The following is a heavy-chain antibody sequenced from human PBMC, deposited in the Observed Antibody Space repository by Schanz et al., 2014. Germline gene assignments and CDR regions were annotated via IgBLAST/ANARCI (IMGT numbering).Heavy chain of an antibody. J-gene: IGHJ4*02. Sequence: QVQLQESGPGLVKPSETLSLTCTVSGVSIGGYYWSWIRQPPGKGLEWIAYINDMGGTNYNPSLKSRVTISLDTSKKNFSLRLTSVTAADTAVYYCAGICRDDCSVVEAWGQGTRVTVSS. CDR3: AGICRDDCSVVEA. CDR2: INDMGGT. D-gene: IGHD2-21*01. V-gene: IGHV4-59*01. CDR1: GVSIGGYY.